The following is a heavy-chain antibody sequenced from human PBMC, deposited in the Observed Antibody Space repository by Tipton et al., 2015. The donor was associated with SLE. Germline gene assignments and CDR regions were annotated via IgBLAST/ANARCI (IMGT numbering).Heavy chain of an antibody. J-gene: IGHJ4*02. CDR3: ARVIFSSSWPYFDH. CDR1: GDSDSSYY. CDR2: IHYSGST. D-gene: IGHD6-13*01. Sequence: TLSLTCTVSGDSDSSYYWSWIRQPPGKGLEWIGYIHYSGSTDYNPSLKSRVIISVDTSNNQFSLKLSSVTAADTAVYYCARVIFSSSWPYFDHWGRGTLVTVSS. V-gene: IGHV4-59*02.